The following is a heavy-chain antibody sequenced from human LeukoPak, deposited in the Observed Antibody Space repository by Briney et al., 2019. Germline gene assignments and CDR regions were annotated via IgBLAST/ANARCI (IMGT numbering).Heavy chain of an antibody. CDR1: GFTFSSYW. Sequence: GGSLRLSCAASGFTFSSYWMSWVRQAPGKGLEWVANIKQDGSEKYYVDYVKGRFTISRDNAKNSLYLQMNSLRAEDTAVYYCARVGIGCSGGSCYLYAFDIWGQGTMVTVS. V-gene: IGHV3-7*01. CDR2: IKQDGSEK. J-gene: IGHJ3*02. CDR3: ARVGIGCSGGSCYLYAFDI. D-gene: IGHD2-15*01.